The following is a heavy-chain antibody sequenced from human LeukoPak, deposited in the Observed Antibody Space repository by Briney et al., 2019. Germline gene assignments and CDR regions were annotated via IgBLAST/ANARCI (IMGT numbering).Heavy chain of an antibody. CDR2: IYYSGST. J-gene: IGHJ4*02. V-gene: IGHV4-39*01. Sequence: SETLSLTCTVSGGSISSSSYYWGWIRQAPGKGLERIGSIYYSGSTYYNPSLKSRVTISVDTSKNQFSLKLSSVTAADTAVYYCASYSSSWYISGFFDYWGQGTLVIVSS. CDR3: ASYSSSWYISGFFDY. D-gene: IGHD6-13*01. CDR1: GGSISSSSYY.